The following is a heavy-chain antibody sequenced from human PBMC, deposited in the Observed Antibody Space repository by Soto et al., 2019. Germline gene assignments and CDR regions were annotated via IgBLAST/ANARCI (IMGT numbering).Heavy chain of an antibody. Sequence: QVQLVQSGAEVKKPGSSVKVSCKASGGTFSSYAISWVRQAPGQGLEWMGGIIPIFGTANYAQKFQGRVTITXXEXTXRAYMELSSLRSEDTAVYYCASAKRPRYSSSWLFDYWGQGTLVTVSS. V-gene: IGHV1-69*05. CDR2: IIPIFGTA. CDR1: GGTFSSYA. J-gene: IGHJ4*02. CDR3: ASAKRPRYSSSWLFDY. D-gene: IGHD6-13*01.